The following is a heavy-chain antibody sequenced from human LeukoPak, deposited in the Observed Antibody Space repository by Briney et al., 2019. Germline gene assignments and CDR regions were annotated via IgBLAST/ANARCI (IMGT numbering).Heavy chain of an antibody. Sequence: GGSLRLSCEASGFTFSNYAMNWVRQAPGKELEWVSSIIGTGGATYYADSVKGRFTISRDNSKNTLYLQVNSLRAEDTAIYYCARRFLEWYSHFDYWGQGTLVTVSS. V-gene: IGHV3-23*01. CDR3: ARRFLEWYSHFDY. J-gene: IGHJ4*02. CDR1: GFTFSNYA. CDR2: IIGTGGAT. D-gene: IGHD3-3*01.